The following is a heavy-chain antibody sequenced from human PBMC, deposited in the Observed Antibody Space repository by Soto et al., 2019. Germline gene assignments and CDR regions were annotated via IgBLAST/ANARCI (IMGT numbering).Heavy chain of an antibody. V-gene: IGHV3-21*01. D-gene: IGHD2-2*01. CDR3: ARDAPGIVVVPAAHYYYYGMDV. J-gene: IGHJ6*02. CDR1: GFTFSSYS. CDR2: ISSSSSYI. Sequence: GGSLRLSCAASGFTFSSYSMNWVRQAPGKGLEWVSSISSSSSYIYYADSVKGRFTISRDNDKNSLYLQMNSLRAEDTAVYYCARDAPGIVVVPAAHYYYYGMDVWGQGTTVTVSS.